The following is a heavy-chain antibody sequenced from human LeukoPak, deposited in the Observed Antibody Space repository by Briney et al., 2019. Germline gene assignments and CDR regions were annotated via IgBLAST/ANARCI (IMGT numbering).Heavy chain of an antibody. Sequence: GASVKVSCKASGYTFTGYYMHWVRQAPGQGLEWMGWINPSSGGANYAQKFQGRVTMTRDMSITTAYMDLSRLRSDDTAVYYCARGGSTMFGVVDYWGHGTLVTVSP. V-gene: IGHV1-2*02. D-gene: IGHD3-3*01. J-gene: IGHJ4*01. CDR2: INPSSGGA. CDR1: GYTFTGYY. CDR3: ARGGSTMFGVVDY.